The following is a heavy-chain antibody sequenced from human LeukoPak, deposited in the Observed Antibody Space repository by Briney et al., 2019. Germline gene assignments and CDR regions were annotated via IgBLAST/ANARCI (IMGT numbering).Heavy chain of an antibody. Sequence: GASVKVSCKASGYTFTSYDINWVRQATGQGLEWMGWMNPNSGNTGNAQKFQGRVTMTRNTSISTAYMELSSLRSEDTAVYYCASISKVGATIDYWGQGTLVTVSS. D-gene: IGHD1-26*01. CDR1: GYTFTSYD. CDR2: MNPNSGNT. J-gene: IGHJ4*02. CDR3: ASISKVGATIDY. V-gene: IGHV1-8*01.